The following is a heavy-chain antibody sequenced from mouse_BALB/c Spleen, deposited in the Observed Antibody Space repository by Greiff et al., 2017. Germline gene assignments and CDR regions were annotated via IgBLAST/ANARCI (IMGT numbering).Heavy chain of an antibody. J-gene: IGHJ4*01. CDR1: GYTFTSYV. Sequence: VQLQQSGPELVKPGASVKMSCKASGYTFTSYVMHWVKQKPGQGLEWIGYINPYNDGTKYNEKFKGKATLTSDKSSSTAYMELSSLTSEDSAVYYCARGGRHYAMDYWGQGTSVTVSS. V-gene: IGHV1-14*01. D-gene: IGHD2-12*01. CDR3: ARGGRHYAMDY. CDR2: INPYNDGT.